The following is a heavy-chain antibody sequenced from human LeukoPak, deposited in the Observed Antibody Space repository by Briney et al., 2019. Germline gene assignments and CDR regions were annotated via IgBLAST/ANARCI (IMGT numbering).Heavy chain of an antibody. J-gene: IGHJ6*03. CDR2: IYYSGST. CDR1: GGSISSNTYY. V-gene: IGHV4-39*07. D-gene: IGHD3-22*01. Sequence: SETLSLTCTVSGGSISSNTYYWGWIRQPPGKGLEWIGSIYYSGSTYYNPSLKSRVTISVDTSKNQFSLKLSSVTAADTAVYYCARGYDSSGPYYYYYYYMDVWGKGTTVTVSS. CDR3: ARGYDSSGPYYYYYYYMDV.